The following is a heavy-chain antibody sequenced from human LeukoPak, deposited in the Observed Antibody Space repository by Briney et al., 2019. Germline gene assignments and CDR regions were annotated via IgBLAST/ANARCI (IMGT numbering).Heavy chain of an antibody. CDR2: ISYDGSNK. CDR1: GFTFSSYA. J-gene: IGHJ6*02. V-gene: IGHV3-30-3*01. Sequence: GRSLRLSCAASGFTFSSYAMHWVRQAPGKGLEWVAVISYDGSNKYYADSVKGRFTISRDNSKNMLYLQMNSLRAEDTAVYYCASGYDFWSGYYTHSDYYGMDVWGQGTTVTVSS. D-gene: IGHD3-3*01. CDR3: ASGYDFWSGYYTHSDYYGMDV.